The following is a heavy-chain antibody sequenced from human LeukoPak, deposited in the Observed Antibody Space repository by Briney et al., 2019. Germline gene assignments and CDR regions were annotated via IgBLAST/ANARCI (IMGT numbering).Heavy chain of an antibody. D-gene: IGHD6-19*01. V-gene: IGHV4-39*07. CDR2: IYSSGST. CDR3: ARGNRYSSGWYRKLYAFDI. CDR1: GASISSGSNY. J-gene: IGHJ3*02. Sequence: SETLSLTCSVSGASISSGSNYWGWIRQPPGKTLEWIGSIYSSGSTYYNPSLKSRVIIIIDTPKNHFSLALSSVTAADTAVYYCARGNRYSSGWYRKLYAFDIWGQGTMVTVSS.